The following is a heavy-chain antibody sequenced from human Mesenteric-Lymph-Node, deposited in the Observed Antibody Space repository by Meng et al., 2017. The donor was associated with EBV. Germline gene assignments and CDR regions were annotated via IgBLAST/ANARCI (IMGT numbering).Heavy chain of an antibody. CDR3: GRGQVGP. Sequence: QVQLVPSGGEVKKTXAQVKVSCKASGYTFISYGISWVRQAPGQGLEWMGWINAYNGNTDYAQRLQGRATMTTDTATNTAYMELRSLRSDDTAVYYCGRGQVGPWSQGTLVNVSS. CDR1: GYTFISYG. CDR2: INAYNGNT. J-gene: IGHJ5*02. V-gene: IGHV1-18*01.